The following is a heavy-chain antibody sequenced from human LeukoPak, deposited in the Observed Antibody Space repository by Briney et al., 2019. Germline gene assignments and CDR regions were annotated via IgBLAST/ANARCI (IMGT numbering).Heavy chain of an antibody. J-gene: IGHJ3*02. CDR2: TRNKANSYTT. CDR3: AREGANHDAFDI. Sequence: GGSLRLSCAASGFTFSDHYMDWVRQAPGKGLEWVGRTRNKANSYTTEYAASVKGRFTISRDDSKNSLYLQMNSLETEDTAVYYCAREGANHDAFDIWGQGTMVTVSS. CDR1: GFTFSDHY. V-gene: IGHV3-72*01. D-gene: IGHD1-26*01.